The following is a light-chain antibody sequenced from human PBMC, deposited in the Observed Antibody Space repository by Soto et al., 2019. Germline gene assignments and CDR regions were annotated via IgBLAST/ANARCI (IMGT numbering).Light chain of an antibody. J-gene: IGKJ1*01. CDR3: QQYNSYSRT. CDR1: QSISSW. Sequence: DLQMTQSPSTLSASVGDRVTITCRASQSISSWLAWYQQKPGKAPKVLIYKASSLESGVPSRFSGSGSGTEFTLTISSLQPDDFATYYCQQYNSYSRTFGQGTKVDIK. CDR2: KAS. V-gene: IGKV1-5*03.